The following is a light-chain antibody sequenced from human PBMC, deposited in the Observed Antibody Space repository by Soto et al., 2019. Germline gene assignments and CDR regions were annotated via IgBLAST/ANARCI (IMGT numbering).Light chain of an antibody. V-gene: IGKV1-27*01. J-gene: IGKJ5*01. CDR2: SAS. CDR1: QDIGVD. CDR3: QKFNTSPLT. Sequence: DIQRTQSPSSLSASVGDRVTITCRASQDIGVDLAWYQQKPGKVPKLLIYSASNLQSGVPSRFSGSGSGTDFTLTISSLQPEDVATYYCQKFNTSPLTFGQGTRLEIK.